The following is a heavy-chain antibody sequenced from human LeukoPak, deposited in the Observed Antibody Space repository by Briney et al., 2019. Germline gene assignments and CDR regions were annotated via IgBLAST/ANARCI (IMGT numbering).Heavy chain of an antibody. Sequence: SETLSLTCTVSGGSISSYYWSWIRQPPGKGLEWIGYIYYSGSTNYNPSLKSRVTISVDTSKNQFSLKLSSVTAANTAVYYCARDRQWLGLDYWGQGTLVTVSS. D-gene: IGHD6-19*01. V-gene: IGHV4-59*01. CDR2: IYYSGST. J-gene: IGHJ4*02. CDR1: GGSISSYY. CDR3: ARDRQWLGLDY.